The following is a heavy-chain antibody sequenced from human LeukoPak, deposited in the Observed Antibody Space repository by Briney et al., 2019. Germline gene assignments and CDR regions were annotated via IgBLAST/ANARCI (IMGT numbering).Heavy chain of an antibody. CDR3: ARDSSLGSTSSPLHGMDV. CDR2: INPNSGGT. V-gene: IGHV1-2*02. Sequence: ASVKVSCKASGYTFTGYYIHWVRQAPGQGLEWMGWINPNSGGTKYAQKFQGRVTITADKSTSTAYMELRSLRSDDTAVYYCARDSSLGSTSSPLHGMDVWGQGTTVTVSS. CDR1: GYTFTGYY. J-gene: IGHJ6*02. D-gene: IGHD2-2*01.